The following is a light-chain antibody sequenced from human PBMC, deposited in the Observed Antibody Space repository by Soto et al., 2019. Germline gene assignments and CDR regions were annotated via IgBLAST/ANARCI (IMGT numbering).Light chain of an antibody. CDR1: QTISSW. V-gene: IGKV1-5*03. J-gene: IGKJ1*01. CDR2: KAS. CDR3: QQSYNTTWT. Sequence: DIQMTQSPSTLSASLGDRVTITCRASQTISSWLAWYQQKPGKAPKLLIYKASTLKSGVPSRFSGSGSGTEFTLTISSLQPEDFATYSCQQSYNTTWTFGQGTKVDIK.